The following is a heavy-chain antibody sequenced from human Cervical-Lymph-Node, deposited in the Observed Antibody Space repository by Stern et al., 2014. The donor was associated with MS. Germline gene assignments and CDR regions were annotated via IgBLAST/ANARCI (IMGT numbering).Heavy chain of an antibody. CDR2: IRSKTSGGTR. CDR1: GFRFSAQS. CDR3: AREARMQHDDILAGHGGKHYYFYGMDV. Sequence: EVQLLESGGGLVKPGRSLRLSCATSGFRFSAQSMHWVRQAPGKGLEWVGVIRSKTSGGTREYAASVKDRFTISRDDSRSSAYLQLNTLATEDTGVYYCAREARMQHDDILAGHGGKHYYFYGMDVWGQGTTVTVSS. J-gene: IGHJ6*02. D-gene: IGHD3-9*01. V-gene: IGHV3-49*04.